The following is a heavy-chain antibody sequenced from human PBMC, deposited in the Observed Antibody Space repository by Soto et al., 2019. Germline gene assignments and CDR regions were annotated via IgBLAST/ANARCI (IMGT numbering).Heavy chain of an antibody. CDR1: GYTFTGYY. CDR3: AREGITGTTVAPWFDP. Sequence: ASVKVSCKASGYTFTGYYMHWVRQAPGQGLEWMGWINPNSGGTNYAQKFQGRVTMTRDTSISTAYMELSRLRSDDTAVYYCAREGITGTTVAPWFDPWGQGTLVTVSS. D-gene: IGHD1-20*01. CDR2: INPNSGGT. V-gene: IGHV1-2*02. J-gene: IGHJ5*02.